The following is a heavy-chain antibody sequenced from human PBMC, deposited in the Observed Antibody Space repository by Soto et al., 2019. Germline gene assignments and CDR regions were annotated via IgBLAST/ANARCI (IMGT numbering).Heavy chain of an antibody. D-gene: IGHD1-26*01. CDR1: GFTFDDYA. Sequence: GGSLRLSCAASGFTFDDYAMHWVRQAPGKGLEWVSGISWNSGSIGYADSVKGRFTISRDNAKNSLYLQMNSLRAEDTALYYCAKSGAPSRPYYYYMDVWGKGTTVTVSS. CDR3: AKSGAPSRPYYYYMDV. V-gene: IGHV3-9*01. CDR2: ISWNSGSI. J-gene: IGHJ6*03.